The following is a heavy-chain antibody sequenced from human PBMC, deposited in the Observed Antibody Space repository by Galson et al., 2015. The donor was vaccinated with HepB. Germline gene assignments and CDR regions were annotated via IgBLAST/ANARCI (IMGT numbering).Heavy chain of an antibody. D-gene: IGHD3-22*01. Sequence: SLRLSCAASGFTFSSYGMHWVRQAPGKGLEWVAVISYDGSNKYYADSVKGRFTISRDNSKNTLYLQMNSLRAEDTAVYYCAKDNYDSSGYYWDRSCFDYWGQGTLVTVSS. V-gene: IGHV3-30*18. CDR1: GFTFSSYG. CDR2: ISYDGSNK. CDR3: AKDNYDSSGYYWDRSCFDY. J-gene: IGHJ4*02.